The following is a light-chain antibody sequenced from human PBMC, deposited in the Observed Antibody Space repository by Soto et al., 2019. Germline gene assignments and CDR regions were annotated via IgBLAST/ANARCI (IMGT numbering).Light chain of an antibody. CDR2: DVS. V-gene: IGLV2-14*01. J-gene: IGLJ1*01. CDR1: SSDVGGYNY. Sequence: QSALTHPASVYASPGQSITISCTGTSSDVGGYNYISWYQQHPGKAPKVMIYDVSNRPSGVSNRFSGSKSGNTAFLIIFGLQAEDEADYYCSSYTSSSTYVFGTGTKVTVL. CDR3: SSYTSSSTYV.